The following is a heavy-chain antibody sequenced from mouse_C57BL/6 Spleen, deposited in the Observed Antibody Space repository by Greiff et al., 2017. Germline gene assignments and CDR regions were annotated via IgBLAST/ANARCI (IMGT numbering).Heavy chain of an antibody. J-gene: IGHJ1*03. Sequence: QVQLQQPGAELVQPGASVKLSCKASGYTFTSYWMHWVKQRPGQGLEWIGMIHPNSGSTNYTEKFKSKATLTVDKSSSTAYMQLISLTSEDSAVYYCAKPFITTDWYFDVWGTGTTVTVSS. V-gene: IGHV1-64*01. D-gene: IGHD1-1*01. CDR2: IHPNSGST. CDR3: AKPFITTDWYFDV. CDR1: GYTFTSYW.